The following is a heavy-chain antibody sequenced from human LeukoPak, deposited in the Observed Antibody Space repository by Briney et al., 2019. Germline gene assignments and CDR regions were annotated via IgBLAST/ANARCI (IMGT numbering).Heavy chain of an antibody. D-gene: IGHD5-12*01. Sequence: GESLKISCKGSGYSFTNYWIGWVRQMPGKGLEWMGIIYPGDSYTTYSPSFQGQVTISADKSISTAYLQWSSLKASDTAKYFCARRGDYDYSFDFWGQGTLVTVSS. CDR2: IYPGDSYT. CDR1: GYSFTNYW. V-gene: IGHV5-51*01. J-gene: IGHJ4*02. CDR3: ARRGDYDYSFDF.